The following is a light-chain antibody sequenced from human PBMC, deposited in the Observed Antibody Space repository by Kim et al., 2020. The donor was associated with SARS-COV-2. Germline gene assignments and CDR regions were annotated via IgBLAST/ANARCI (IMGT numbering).Light chain of an antibody. CDR2: QDS. J-gene: IGLJ2*01. CDR1: KLGDKY. Sequence: SYELTQPPSVSVSPGQTASITCFGDKLGDKYACWYQQKPGQSPVLVIYQDSKRPSGFPERFSGSNSGNTATLTISGTQAMDEADYYCQAWDSGFVVVFGGGTQLTVL. CDR3: QAWDSGFVVV. V-gene: IGLV3-1*01.